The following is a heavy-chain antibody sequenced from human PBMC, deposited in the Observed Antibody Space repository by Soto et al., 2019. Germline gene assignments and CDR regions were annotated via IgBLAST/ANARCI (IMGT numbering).Heavy chain of an antibody. J-gene: IGHJ4*02. CDR3: ARDEGRGSGWYADY. V-gene: IGHV4-4*02. CDR1: GGSISSSNW. CDR2: IYHSGST. Sequence: PSETLSLTCAVSGGSISSSNWWSWVRQPPGKGLEWIGEIYHSGSTNYNPSLKSRVTISVDKSKNQFSLKLSSVTAADTAVYYCARDEGRGSGWYADYWGQGTLVTVSS. D-gene: IGHD6-19*01.